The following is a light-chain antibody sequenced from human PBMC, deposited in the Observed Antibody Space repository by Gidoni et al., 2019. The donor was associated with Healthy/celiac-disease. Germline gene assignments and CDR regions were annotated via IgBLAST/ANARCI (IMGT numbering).Light chain of an antibody. J-gene: IGKJ5*01. CDR3: QRRSNWRPVT. CDR2: DAS. V-gene: IGKV3-11*01. Sequence: DIVLPQSPATLSLSPGERATLSSRASQSVSSSLAWYHQKPGQAPRLLIYDASTRATGIPARFSGSGSGTDLNLTISSLGPEDFAVDYCQRRSNWRPVTFGQGTRLEIK. CDR1: QSVSSS.